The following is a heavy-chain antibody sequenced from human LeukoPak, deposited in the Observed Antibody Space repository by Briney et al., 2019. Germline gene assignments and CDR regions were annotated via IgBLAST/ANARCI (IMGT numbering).Heavy chain of an antibody. J-gene: IGHJ4*02. CDR3: ARETEMANLDY. D-gene: IGHD5-24*01. V-gene: IGHV3-7*04. CDR2: IKQDGSEK. CDR1: GFTFSSYS. Sequence: GGSLRLSCTASGFTFSSYSMNWVRQAPGKGLEWVANIKQDGSEKYYVDSVKGRFTISRDNAKKSLYLQMNSLRAEDTAVYYCARETEMANLDYWGQGTLVTVSS.